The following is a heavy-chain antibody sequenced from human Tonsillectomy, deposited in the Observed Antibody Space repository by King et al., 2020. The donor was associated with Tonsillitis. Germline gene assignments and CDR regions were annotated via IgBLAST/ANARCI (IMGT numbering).Heavy chain of an antibody. V-gene: IGHV4-30-2*01. Sequence: LQLQESGSGLVKPSQTLSLTCAVSGGSISSGGYSWSWIRQPPGKGLEWIGYIYHSGSTYYNPSLKSRVTISVDRSKNQFSLKLSSVTAADTAVYYCARSRRSGSCCGGSCYSKGRGYVDYWGQGTLVTVSS. CDR3: ARSRRSGSCCGGSCYSKGRGYVDY. J-gene: IGHJ4*02. D-gene: IGHD2-15*01. CDR1: GGSISSGGYS. CDR2: IYHSGST.